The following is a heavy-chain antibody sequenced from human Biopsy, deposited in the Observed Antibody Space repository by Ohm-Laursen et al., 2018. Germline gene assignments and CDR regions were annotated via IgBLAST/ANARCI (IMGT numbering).Heavy chain of an antibody. J-gene: IGHJ3*02. CDR2: MSRNNGFI. CDR1: GFTFDDYA. V-gene: IGHV3-9*01. D-gene: IGHD2/OR15-2a*01. CDR3: ARDISPSTFPENTHDI. Sequence: SLRLSCSAAGFTFDDYAMHWVRQTPGKGLEWVSGMSRNNGFIGYADSVRGRFTISRDNGQNSLYLQMNNLITKDTAVYYCARDISPSTFPENTHDIWGQGTMVTVSS.